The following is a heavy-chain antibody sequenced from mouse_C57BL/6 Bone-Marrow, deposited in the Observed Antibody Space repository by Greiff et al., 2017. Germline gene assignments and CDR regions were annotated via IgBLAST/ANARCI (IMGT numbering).Heavy chain of an antibody. V-gene: IGHV1-69*01. CDR3: VRSEYYGSNSYYAMDY. J-gene: IGHJ4*01. D-gene: IGHD1-1*01. CDR1: GYTFTSYW. Sequence: VQLQQPGAELVMPGASVKLSCKASGYTFTSYWMHWVKQRPGQGLEWIGEIDPSDSYTNYNQKFKGKSTLTVDKSSSTAYMQLSSLTSEDSAVYYCVRSEYYGSNSYYAMDYWGQGTTVTVSS. CDR2: IDPSDSYT.